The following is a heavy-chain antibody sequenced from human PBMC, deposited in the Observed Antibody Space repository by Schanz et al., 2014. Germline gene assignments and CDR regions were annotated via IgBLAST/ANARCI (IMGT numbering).Heavy chain of an antibody. V-gene: IGHV3-21*01. CDR1: GFIFSSYN. J-gene: IGHJ4*02. CDR3: ARDVIAVATDFES. Sequence: EVQLVESGGGLVKPGGSLRLSCVASGFIFSSYNMNWVRQSPGKGLEWVSFLSSDSRHTYYVASAKGRFTISRDNAKNTLYLQMNSLRDYATALYYCARDVIAVATDFESWGQGVLVTVSS. CDR2: LSSDSRHT.